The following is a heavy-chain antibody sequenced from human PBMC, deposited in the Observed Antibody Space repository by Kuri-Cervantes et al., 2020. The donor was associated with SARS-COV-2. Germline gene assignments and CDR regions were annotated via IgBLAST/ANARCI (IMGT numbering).Heavy chain of an antibody. J-gene: IGHJ4*02. CDR2: IIPIFGIA. CDR1: GGTFSSYA. CDR3: ARDVRRLRNYYDSSGYPDY. D-gene: IGHD3-22*01. Sequence: SVKVSCKASGGTFSSYAISWVRQAPGQGLEWMGGIIPIFGIANYAQKFQGRVTITADKSTSTAYMELSSVTAADTAVYYCARDVRRLRNYYDSSGYPDYWGQGTLVTVSS. V-gene: IGHV1-69*10.